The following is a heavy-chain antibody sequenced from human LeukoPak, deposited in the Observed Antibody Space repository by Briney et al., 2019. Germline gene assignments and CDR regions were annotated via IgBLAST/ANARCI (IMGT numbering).Heavy chain of an antibody. CDR1: GGTFSSYA. CDR2: IIPIFGTA. J-gene: IGHJ5*02. CDR3: ARTLVGATEGSWFDP. Sequence: EASVKVSCKASGGTFSSYAIGWVRQAPGQGLEWRGGIIPIFGTANYAQKFQGRVTITTDESRSTAYMELSSLRSEDTAVYYCARTLVGATEGSWFDPWGQGTLVTVSS. V-gene: IGHV1-69*05. D-gene: IGHD1-26*01.